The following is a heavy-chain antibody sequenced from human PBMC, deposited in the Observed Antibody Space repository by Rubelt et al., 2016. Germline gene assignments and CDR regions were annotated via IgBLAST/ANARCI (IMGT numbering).Heavy chain of an antibody. CDR2: ISPSGGST. CDR1: GYTFISYN. CDR3: ARVGIIGTLGYFDY. J-gene: IGHJ4*02. D-gene: IGHD1-20*01. V-gene: IGHV1-46*01. Sequence: SGAEVKKPGASVKVSCKASGYTFISYNMHWVRQSPRQGTEWMGGISPSGGSTNYAQKFQGRGTMSRDTSTSTVFMELSSLRSEDTAVYYCARVGIIGTLGYFDYWGQGTLVTVSS.